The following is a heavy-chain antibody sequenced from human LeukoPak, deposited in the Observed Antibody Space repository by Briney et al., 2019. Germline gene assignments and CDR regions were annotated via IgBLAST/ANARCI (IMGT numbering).Heavy chain of an antibody. D-gene: IGHD3-9*01. CDR3: ARHGGGYDILTGYFYWFDP. CDR2: IYYSGST. CDR1: GGSISSGGYY. J-gene: IGHJ5*02. V-gene: IGHV4-31*03. Sequence: SQTLSLTCTVSGGSISSGGYYWSWIRQHPGKGLEWIGYIYYSGSTNYNPSLKSRVTISVDTSKNQFSLKLSSVTAADTAVYYCARHGGGYDILTGYFYWFDPWGQGTLVTVSS.